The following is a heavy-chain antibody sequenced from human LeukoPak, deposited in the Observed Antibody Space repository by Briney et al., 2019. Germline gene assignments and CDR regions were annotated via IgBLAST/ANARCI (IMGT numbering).Heavy chain of an antibody. CDR2: INPNSGGT. D-gene: IGHD6-6*01. CDR3: ARVSRKSSIAARYYFDY. Sequence: ASVKVSCKASGYTFTGYYMHWVRQAPGQGLEWMGRINPNSGGTNYAQKFQGRVTMTRDTSTSTVYMELSSLRSEDTAVYYCARVSRKSSIAARYYFDYWGQGTLVTVSS. V-gene: IGHV1-2*06. CDR1: GYTFTGYY. J-gene: IGHJ4*02.